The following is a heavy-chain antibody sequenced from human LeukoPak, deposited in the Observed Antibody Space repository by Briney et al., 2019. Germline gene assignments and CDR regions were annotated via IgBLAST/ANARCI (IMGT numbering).Heavy chain of an antibody. J-gene: IGHJ4*02. CDR1: GYTFTGYY. Sequence: ASVKVSCKACGYTFTGYYMHWVRQAPGQGLEWMGWINPNSGGTNYAQKFQGRVTMTRDTSISTACMELSRLRSDDTAVYYCARYYDSSGYPHYWGQGTLVTVSS. CDR3: ARYYDSSGYPHY. D-gene: IGHD3-22*01. V-gene: IGHV1-2*02. CDR2: INPNSGGT.